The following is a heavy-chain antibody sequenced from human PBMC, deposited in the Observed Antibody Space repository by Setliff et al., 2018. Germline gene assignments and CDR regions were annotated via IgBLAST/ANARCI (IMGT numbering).Heavy chain of an antibody. CDR3: ARDLRAATATGEYYFDF. CDR1: GYTFTDYY. J-gene: IGHJ4*02. Sequence: ASVKVSCKASGYTFTDYYIQWVRQAPGQGPEWMGWINPNTGSTYYRQRFQGRVTMTRDTSISTAYMDVNRLKSDDTAVYYCARDLRAATATGEYYFDFWGQGTLVTVSS. CDR2: INPNTGST. V-gene: IGHV1-2*02. D-gene: IGHD6-13*01.